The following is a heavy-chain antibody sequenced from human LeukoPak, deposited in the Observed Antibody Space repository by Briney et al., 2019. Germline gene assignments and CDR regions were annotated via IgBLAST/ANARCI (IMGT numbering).Heavy chain of an antibody. CDR1: GYTFSSYW. D-gene: IGHD3-3*01. J-gene: IGHJ4*02. Sequence: GASLRISCKGSGYTFSSYWIGWVRQMPGKGLEWMGIIYPGDSDTRYSPSLQGQVTISVDTSIGTAYLQWSSLKASDTAIYYCARQNDFRLDYWGQGTLVTVSS. V-gene: IGHV5-51*01. CDR2: IYPGDSDT. CDR3: ARQNDFRLDY.